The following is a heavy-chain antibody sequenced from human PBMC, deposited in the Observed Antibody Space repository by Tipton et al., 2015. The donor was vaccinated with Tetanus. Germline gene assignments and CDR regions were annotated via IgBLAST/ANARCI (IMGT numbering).Heavy chain of an antibody. Sequence: QLVQSGAEVKKPGASVKVSCKASGYTFTGYYMHWVRQAPGQGLEWMGWINPNSGGTNYAQKFQGWVTMTRDTSISTAYMELSRLRSDDTAVYYWARDLGPRYSREEGSAFDIWGQGTMVTVSS. J-gene: IGHJ3*02. CDR2: INPNSGGT. V-gene: IGHV1-2*04. CDR1: GYTFTGYY. D-gene: IGHD6-13*01. CDR3: ARDLGPRYSREEGSAFDI.